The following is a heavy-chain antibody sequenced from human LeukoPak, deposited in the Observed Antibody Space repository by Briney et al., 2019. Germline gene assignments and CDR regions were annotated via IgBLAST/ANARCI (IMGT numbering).Heavy chain of an antibody. J-gene: IGHJ4*02. CDR2: IIPIFGTA. D-gene: IGHD3-10*01. CDR3: ARDPLAYYGSGSPKGGDY. Sequence: SVKVSCKASGGTFSSYAISWVRQAPGQGLEWMGRIIPIFGTANYAQKFRGRVTITADKSTSIAYMELSSLRSEDTAVYYCARDPLAYYGSGSPKGGDYWGQGTLVTVSS. V-gene: IGHV1-69*06. CDR1: GGTFSSYA.